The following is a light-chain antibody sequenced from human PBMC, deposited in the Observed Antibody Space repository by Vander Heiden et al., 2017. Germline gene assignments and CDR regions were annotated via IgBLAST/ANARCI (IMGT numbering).Light chain of an antibody. CDR2: RNN. V-gene: IGLV1-47*01. J-gene: IGLJ3*02. Sequence: QSVLTQPPSASGTPGQRITISCSGSSSNIGSNYVYWYQQLPGTAPKLLIYRNNQRPSGVPDRFSGSKSGTSASLAISGLRSEGEADYYCAAWDDSLSGWVFGGGTKLTVL. CDR3: AAWDDSLSGWV. CDR1: SSNIGSNY.